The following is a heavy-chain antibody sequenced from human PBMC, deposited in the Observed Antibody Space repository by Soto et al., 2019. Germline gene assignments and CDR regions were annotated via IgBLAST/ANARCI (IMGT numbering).Heavy chain of an antibody. CDR2: ISDTSTYT. J-gene: IGHJ6*02. CDR1: GITFNDNY. CDR3: ARDLRTLYHYYGMDV. Sequence: QVQLVESGGGLVKPGGSLRLSCTASGITFNDNYLGWIRQAPGKGLEWVSYISDTSTYTNYADSVKGRFTISRDNAKKSLYLQMNSLRAEDTAVYYCARDLRTLYHYYGMDVWGQGTTVTVSS. V-gene: IGHV3-11*05.